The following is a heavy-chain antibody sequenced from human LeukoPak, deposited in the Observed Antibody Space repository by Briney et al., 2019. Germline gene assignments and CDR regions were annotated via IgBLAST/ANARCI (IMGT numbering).Heavy chain of an antibody. D-gene: IGHD5-18*01. CDR1: GGSISSYY. Sequence: SETLSLTCTVSGGSISSYYWSWIRQPPGKGLEWIGYIYYIGSTNYNPSLKSRVTISVDTSKNQFSLKLSSVTAADTAVYYCARVNVVRYSYVVDYWGQGTLVTVSS. V-gene: IGHV4-59*01. CDR2: IYYIGST. CDR3: ARVNVVRYSYVVDY. J-gene: IGHJ4*02.